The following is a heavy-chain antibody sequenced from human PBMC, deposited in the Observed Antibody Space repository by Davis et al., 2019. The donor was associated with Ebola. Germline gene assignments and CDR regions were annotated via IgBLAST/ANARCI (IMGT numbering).Heavy chain of an antibody. D-gene: IGHD3-10*01. J-gene: IGHJ5*02. V-gene: IGHV1-46*01. CDR2: INPSGGST. Sequence: ASVTVSCKASGYTFTSYYMHWVRQAPGQGLEWMGIINPSGGSTSYAQKFQGRVTMTRDTSTSTVYMQLSSLRSEDTAVYYCAREWRVVRGVRGNWFDPWGQGTLVTVSS. CDR3: AREWRVVRGVRGNWFDP. CDR1: GYTFTSYY.